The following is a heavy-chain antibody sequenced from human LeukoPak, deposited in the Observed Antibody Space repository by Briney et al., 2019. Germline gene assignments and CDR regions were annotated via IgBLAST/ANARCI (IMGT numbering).Heavy chain of an antibody. CDR1: GGTFSSYA. Sequence: ASVKVSCKASGGTFSSYAISWVRQAPGKGLEWMGGFDPEDGETIYAQKFQGRVTMTEDTSTDTAYMELSSLRSEDTAVYYCANFWSVDAFDIWGQGTMVTVSS. D-gene: IGHD3-3*01. V-gene: IGHV1-24*01. J-gene: IGHJ3*02. CDR2: FDPEDGET. CDR3: ANFWSVDAFDI.